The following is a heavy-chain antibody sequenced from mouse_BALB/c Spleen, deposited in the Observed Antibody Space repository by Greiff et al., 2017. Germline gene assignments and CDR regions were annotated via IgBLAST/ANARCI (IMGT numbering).Heavy chain of an antibody. J-gene: IGHJ4*01. Sequence: EVKVEESGPGLVKPSQSLSLTCSVTGYSITSGYYWNWIRQFPGNKLEWMGYISYDGSNNYNPSLKNRISITRDTSKNQFFLKLNSVTTEDTATYYCARWGSFYAMDYWGQGTSVTVSS. CDR3: ARWGSFYAMDY. V-gene: IGHV3-6*02. CDR1: GYSITSGYY. CDR2: ISYDGSN.